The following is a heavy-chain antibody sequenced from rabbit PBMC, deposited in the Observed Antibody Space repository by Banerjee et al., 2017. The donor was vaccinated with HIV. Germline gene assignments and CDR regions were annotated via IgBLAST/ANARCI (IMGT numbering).Heavy chain of an antibody. V-gene: IGHV1S45*01. CDR2: IYAGDSGNT. CDR1: EFSFSSSYY. CDR3: ARDLGGGTDF. Sequence: QEQLEESGGDLVKPEGSLTLTCTASEFSFSSSYYMCWVRQAPGKGLEWSACIYAGDSGNTCYANWAKGRFTISKTSATTVTLQMTSLTAADTATYFCARDLGGGTDFWGPGTLVTVS. D-gene: IGHD7-1*01. J-gene: IGHJ4*01.